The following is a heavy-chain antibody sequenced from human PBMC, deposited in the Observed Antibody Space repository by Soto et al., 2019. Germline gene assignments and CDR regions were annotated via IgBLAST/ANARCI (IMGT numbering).Heavy chain of an antibody. J-gene: IGHJ6*02. CDR3: ARGESGLYYYYYGMDV. D-gene: IGHD2-8*02. V-gene: IGHV3-7*01. CDR1: GFTFSSYL. CDR2: IKQDGSEK. Sequence: PGGSLRLSCAASGFTFSSYLMSWVRQAPGKGLEWVANIKQDGSEKYYVDSVKGRFTISRDNAKNSLYLQMNSLRAEDTAVYYCARGESGLYYYYYGMDVWGQGTTVTVSS.